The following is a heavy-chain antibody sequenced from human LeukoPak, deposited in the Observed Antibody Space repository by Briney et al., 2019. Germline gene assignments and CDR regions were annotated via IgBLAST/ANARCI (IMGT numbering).Heavy chain of an antibody. CDR1: GYTFTSYY. CDR2: INPNSGGT. V-gene: IGHV1-2*02. CDR3: ARARRRDGYNWNY. J-gene: IGHJ4*02. Sequence: ASVKVSCKASGYTFTSYYMHWVRQAPGQGLEWMGWINPNSGGTNYAQKFQGRVTMTRDTSISTAYMELSRLRSDDTAVYYCARARRRDGYNWNYWGQGTLVTVSS. D-gene: IGHD5-24*01.